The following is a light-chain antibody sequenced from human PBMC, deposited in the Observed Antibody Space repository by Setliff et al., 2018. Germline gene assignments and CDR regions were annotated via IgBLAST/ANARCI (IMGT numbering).Light chain of an antibody. CDR1: TGTVTAGHY. CDR3: LLYFGATVV. Sequence: QAVVTQEPSVTVSPGGTVTLTCASSTGTVTAGHYSSWLQQKAGQPPRPLIFSTTNAFSWTPARMLGSLLGGKAALTLSGVQSEDEAVYYCLLYFGATVVFGGGTKVTVL. V-gene: IGLV7-43*01. CDR2: STT. J-gene: IGLJ2*01.